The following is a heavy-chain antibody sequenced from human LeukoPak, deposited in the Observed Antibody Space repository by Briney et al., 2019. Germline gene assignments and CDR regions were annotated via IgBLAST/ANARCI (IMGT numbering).Heavy chain of an antibody. CDR3: AKDLSYLVDY. Sequence: GGSLRLSCAASGFTFSSYAMSWVRQAPGKGLEWVSAISGSGGSTYYADSVKGRFTISRDNSKNTLYLRMNSLRAEDAAVYYCAKDLSYLVDYWGQGTLVTVSS. CDR1: GFTFSSYA. D-gene: IGHD1-26*01. V-gene: IGHV3-23*01. J-gene: IGHJ4*02. CDR2: ISGSGGST.